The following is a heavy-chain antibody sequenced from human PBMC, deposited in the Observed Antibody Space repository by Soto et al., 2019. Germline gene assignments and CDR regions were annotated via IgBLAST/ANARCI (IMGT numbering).Heavy chain of an antibody. CDR2: ISSSSSTI. CDR1: GFTFSSYS. J-gene: IGHJ6*02. D-gene: IGHD3-9*01. CDR3: ARVIRYFDWLLYGMDV. Sequence: EVQLVESGGGLVQPGGSLRLSCAASGFTFSSYSMNWVRQAPGKGLEWVSYISSSSSTIYYADSVKGRFTISRDNAKNSLYLQMNSLRDEDTAVYYCARVIRYFDWLLYGMDVWGQGTTVTVSS. V-gene: IGHV3-48*02.